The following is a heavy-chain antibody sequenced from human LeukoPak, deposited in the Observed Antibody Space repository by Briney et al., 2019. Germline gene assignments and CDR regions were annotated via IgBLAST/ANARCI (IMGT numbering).Heavy chain of an antibody. J-gene: IGHJ5*02. Sequence: PSETLSLTCTVSGGSISSGGYYWSWIRQHPGKGLEWIGYIYYSGSTYYNPSLKSRVTISVDTSKSQFSLKLSSVTAADTAVYYCARDLKTNWFDPWGQGTLVTVSS. CDR3: ARDLKTNWFDP. CDR2: IYYSGST. CDR1: GGSISSGGYY. V-gene: IGHV4-31*03.